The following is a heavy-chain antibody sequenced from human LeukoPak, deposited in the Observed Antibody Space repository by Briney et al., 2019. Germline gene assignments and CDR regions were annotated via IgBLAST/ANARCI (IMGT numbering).Heavy chain of an antibody. CDR3: ARDALDGSYYTFDY. Sequence: PWGSLRLSCAASGFTFDDYGMSWVRQAPGKGLEWVSGINWNGGSTGYADSVKGRFTISRDNAKNSLYLQMNSLRAEDTALYYCARDALDGSYYTFDYWGQGTLVTVSS. D-gene: IGHD1-26*01. CDR1: GFTFDDYG. CDR2: INWNGGST. J-gene: IGHJ4*02. V-gene: IGHV3-20*04.